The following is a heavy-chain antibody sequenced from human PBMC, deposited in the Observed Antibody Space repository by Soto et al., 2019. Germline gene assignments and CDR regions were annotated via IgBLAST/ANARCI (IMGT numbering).Heavy chain of an antibody. J-gene: IGHJ4*02. V-gene: IGHV3-30*18. CDR1: GFSLNDYG. Sequence: GGSLRLSCAASGFSLNDYGMHWVRQPPGKGLEWVADISYDGRNKYYTDSVRGRFTISRDISKGTLYLQMNSLRPEDTAVYYCAKSNRGAYDTPDFWGPGTPVTVSS. CDR3: AKSNRGAYDTPDF. CDR2: ISYDGRNK. D-gene: IGHD3-22*01.